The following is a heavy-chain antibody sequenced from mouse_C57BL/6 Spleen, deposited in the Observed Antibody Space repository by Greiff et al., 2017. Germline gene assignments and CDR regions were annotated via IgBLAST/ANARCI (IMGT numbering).Heavy chain of an antibody. CDR2: INPNNGGT. CDR1: GYTFTDYY. Sequence: EVQLQQSGPELVKPGASVKISCKASGYTFTDYYMNWVKQSHGKSLEWIGDINPNNGGTSYNQKFKGKSTLTVDKSSSTAYMELRSLTSEDSAVYYCAREGDYEAMDYWGQGTSGTVSS. CDR3: AREGDYEAMDY. J-gene: IGHJ4*01. V-gene: IGHV1-26*01.